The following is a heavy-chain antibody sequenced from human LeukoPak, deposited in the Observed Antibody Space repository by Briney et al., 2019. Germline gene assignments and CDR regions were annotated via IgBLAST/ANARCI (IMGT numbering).Heavy chain of an antibody. CDR1: GGTFCSYV. V-gene: IGHV1-69*05. J-gene: IGHJ5*02. CDR2: ILPIFGTE. Sequence: SVKDSRKASGGTFCSYVISWVGQAPGQRPEWMGGILPIFGTENYAQMFQGRVTLITEQSKNTAFMELSRLRGEDPAVYYCARHPTTVVAPDVRWFDPWGQGTLVTVSS. D-gene: IGHD4-23*01. CDR3: ARHPTTVVAPDVRWFDP.